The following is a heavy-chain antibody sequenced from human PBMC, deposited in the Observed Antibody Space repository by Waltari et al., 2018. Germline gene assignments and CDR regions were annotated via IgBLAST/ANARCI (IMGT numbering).Heavy chain of an antibody. CDR3: ALQSDIVVEGGWFDP. J-gene: IGHJ5*02. Sequence: QVQLQESGPGLVKPSQTLSLTCTVSGGSIRSGSSYWSWIRPPAGKGLEWIGYIYTSGSTNYNPSLKSRVTISVDTSKNQFSLKLSSVTAADTAVYYCALQSDIVVEGGWFDPWGQGTLVTVSS. CDR1: GGSIRSGSSY. D-gene: IGHD2-15*01. V-gene: IGHV4-61*09. CDR2: IYTSGST.